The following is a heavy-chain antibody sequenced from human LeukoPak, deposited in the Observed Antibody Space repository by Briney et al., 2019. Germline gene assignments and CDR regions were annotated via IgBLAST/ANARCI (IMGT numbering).Heavy chain of an antibody. J-gene: IGHJ4*02. CDR3: ARQHSTYYYDSSGYYLRD. Sequence: GASVKVSCKVSGYTLTELSMHWVRQAPGKGLEWMGGFDPEDGETIYAQKFQGRVTITADESTSTAYMELSSLRSEDTAVYYCARQHSTYYYDSSGYYLRDWGQGTLVTVSS. V-gene: IGHV1-24*01. D-gene: IGHD3-22*01. CDR2: FDPEDGET. CDR1: GYTLTELS.